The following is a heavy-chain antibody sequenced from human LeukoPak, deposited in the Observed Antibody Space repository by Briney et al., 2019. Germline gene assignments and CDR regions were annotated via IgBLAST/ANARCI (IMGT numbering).Heavy chain of an antibody. J-gene: IGHJ6*02. Sequence: SVKVSCKASGFTFCTSAVQWVRQARGQRLEWIGWIIVGSGHTNYAQKFQERVTITRDMSTSTVYTELNSLRSEDTAVYYCAATITVTTGSTYYAMDVWGQGTTVTVSS. D-gene: IGHD4-17*01. CDR3: AATITVTTGSTYYAMDV. CDR1: GFTFCTSA. CDR2: IIVGSGHT. V-gene: IGHV1-58*01.